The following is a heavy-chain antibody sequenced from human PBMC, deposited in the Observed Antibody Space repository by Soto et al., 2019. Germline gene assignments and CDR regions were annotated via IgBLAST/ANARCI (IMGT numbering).Heavy chain of an antibody. CDR3: ARSLSPNYYYYGMDV. V-gene: IGHV3-30-3*01. CDR2: ISYDGSNK. J-gene: IGHJ6*02. Sequence: QVQLVESGGGVVQPGRSLRLSCAASGFTFSSYAMHWVRQAPGKGLEWVAVISYDGSNKYYADSVKGRFTISRENSKNTLYLQMNSLSAEDTAVYYCARSLSPNYYYYGMDVWGQGTTVTVSS. CDR1: GFTFSSYA.